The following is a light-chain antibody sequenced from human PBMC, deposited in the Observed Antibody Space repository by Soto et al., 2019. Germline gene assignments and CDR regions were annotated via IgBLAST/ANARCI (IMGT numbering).Light chain of an antibody. V-gene: IGLV2-11*01. J-gene: IGLJ1*01. CDR1: SGDIGAYNY. Sequence: QSALTQPRSVSGSPGQSVTFSCTGTSGDIGAYNYVSWYQFHPGKAPKMIIYDVNKRPSGVPDRFSGSKSGNTASLTISGLQAEDEADYYCSSYTSGSTLVVFGTGTKVTVL. CDR2: DVN. CDR3: SSYTSGSTLVV.